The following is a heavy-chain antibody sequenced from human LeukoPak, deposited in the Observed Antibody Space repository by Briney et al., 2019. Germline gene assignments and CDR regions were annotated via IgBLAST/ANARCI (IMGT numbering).Heavy chain of an antibody. J-gene: IGHJ4*02. CDR3: AEWRYYGSGSYAFDY. CDR1: GGSISSSSYY. V-gene: IGHV4-39*07. D-gene: IGHD3-10*01. Sequence: KPSETLSLTCTVSGGSISSSSYYWGWIRQPPGKGLEWIGSIYYSGSTYYNPSLKSRVTISVDTSKNQFSLKLSSVTAADTAVYYCAEWRYYGSGSYAFDYWGQGTLVTVSS. CDR2: IYYSGST.